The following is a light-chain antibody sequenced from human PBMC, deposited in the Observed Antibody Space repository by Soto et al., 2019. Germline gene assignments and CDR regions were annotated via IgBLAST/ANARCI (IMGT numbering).Light chain of an antibody. CDR1: QDISSY. CDR3: QQGNSYPLT. CDR2: AAS. Sequence: DIQLTQSPSFLSASVGDRVTITCRASQDISSYLAWYQQKPGTAPKLLIYAASTLQGGVPSTFSGSGSGTEFTLTISRLQPEDFATYYCQQGNSYPLTFGGGTKVEIK. V-gene: IGKV1-9*01. J-gene: IGKJ4*01.